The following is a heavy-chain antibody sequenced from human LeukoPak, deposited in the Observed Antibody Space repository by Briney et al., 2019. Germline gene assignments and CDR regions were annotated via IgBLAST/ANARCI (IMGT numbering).Heavy chain of an antibody. Sequence: SETLSLTCTVSGGSISSYYWSWIRQPPGKGLEWIGYIYYSGSTNYNPSLKSRVTISVDTSKNQFSLKLSSVTAADTAVYYCARDRSSYYGSGSYRRYYYYGMDVWGQGTTVTVSS. J-gene: IGHJ6*02. CDR2: IYYSGST. CDR1: GGSISSYY. CDR3: ARDRSSYYGSGSYRRYYYYGMDV. D-gene: IGHD3-10*01. V-gene: IGHV4-59*01.